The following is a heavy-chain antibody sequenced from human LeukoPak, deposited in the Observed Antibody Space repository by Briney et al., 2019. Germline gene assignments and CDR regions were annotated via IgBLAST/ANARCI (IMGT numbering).Heavy chain of an antibody. V-gene: IGHV1-2*02. D-gene: IGHD1-1*01. CDR1: GYTFTDFY. J-gene: IGHJ5*02. Sequence: ASVRVSCKASGYTFTDFYLNWVRQAPGRGLEWMAWINPFSGATSYAEKFRGRVTMTWDTSISTAYMELLGLRSDDTAVYYCATSTVTHTRDPWGQGTLVTVSS. CDR2: INPFSGAT. CDR3: ATSTVTHTRDP.